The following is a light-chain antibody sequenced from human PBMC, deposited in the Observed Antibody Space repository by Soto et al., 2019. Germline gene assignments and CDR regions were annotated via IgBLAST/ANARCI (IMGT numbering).Light chain of an antibody. V-gene: IGKV1-5*03. CDR2: KAS. CDR3: QHYNSYSEA. CDR1: QTISSW. Sequence: DLQMTPSPSTLSGSVGDRVTIXXRASQTISSWLAWYQQKPGKAPKVXIYKASTLKSGVPSRFSGSGSGTEFTLTISSLQPDDFATYYCQHYNSYSEAFGQGTKVDI. J-gene: IGKJ1*01.